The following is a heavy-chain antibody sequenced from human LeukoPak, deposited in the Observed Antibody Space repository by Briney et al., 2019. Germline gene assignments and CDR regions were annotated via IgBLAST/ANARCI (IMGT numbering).Heavy chain of an antibody. Sequence: GGSLRLSCAASGFTFSNAWMSWVRQAPGKGLEWVSVIYSGGSTYYADSVKGRFTISRDNSKNTLYLQMNSLRAEDTAVYYCARAPPFYDILTGYYVYYMDVWGKGTTVTISS. CDR1: GFTFSNAW. CDR3: ARAPPFYDILTGYYVYYMDV. CDR2: IYSGGST. D-gene: IGHD3-9*01. V-gene: IGHV3-53*01. J-gene: IGHJ6*03.